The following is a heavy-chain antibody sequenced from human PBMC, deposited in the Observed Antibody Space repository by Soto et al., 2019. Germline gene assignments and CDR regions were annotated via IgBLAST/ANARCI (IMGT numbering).Heavy chain of an antibody. J-gene: IGHJ3*01. V-gene: IGHV3-30*18. CDR2: ISYDGNNK. CDR3: VKGDLDTAVVNSPDAFDF. D-gene: IGHD5-18*01. CDR1: CFIFIDFG. Sequence: GGSVRLSCESSCFIFIDFGMHWVRQAPGKGLEWVAVISYDGNNKYYTQSVKGRFTISRDNSKNTLFLNMDSLRPEDTAVYHCVKGDLDTAVVNSPDAFDFWGPGTMVTVSS.